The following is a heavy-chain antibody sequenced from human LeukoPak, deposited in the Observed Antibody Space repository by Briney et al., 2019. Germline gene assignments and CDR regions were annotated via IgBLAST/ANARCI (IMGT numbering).Heavy chain of an antibody. J-gene: IGHJ4*02. CDR2: IYYSGST. Sequence: SETLSLTCTVSGGSICSYYWSWIRQPAGKGLEWIGYIYYSGSTNYNPSLKSRVTISVDTSKNQFSLMLTSVTGADTAMYYCARGHSSGWYNLDYWGQGTLVTVSS. CDR3: ARGHSSGWYNLDY. CDR1: GGSICSYY. V-gene: IGHV4-59*01. D-gene: IGHD6-13*01.